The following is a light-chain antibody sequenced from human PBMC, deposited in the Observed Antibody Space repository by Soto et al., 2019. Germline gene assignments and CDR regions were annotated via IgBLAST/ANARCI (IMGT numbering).Light chain of an antibody. Sequence: EIVLTQSPGTLSLSPGERATLSCRASQSFNYNYLAWYQQKPGQAPRLLIYGASRRATGIPDRFSGSGSGTDFTLTISRLEPEDFAVYYCLQYGSSPPYTFGQGTKLEIK. CDR3: LQYGSSPPYT. V-gene: IGKV3-20*01. J-gene: IGKJ2*01. CDR2: GAS. CDR1: QSFNYNY.